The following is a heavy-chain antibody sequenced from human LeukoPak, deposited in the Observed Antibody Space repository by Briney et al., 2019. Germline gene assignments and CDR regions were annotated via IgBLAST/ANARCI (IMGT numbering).Heavy chain of an antibody. J-gene: IGHJ5*02. V-gene: IGHV1-18*01. CDR2: ISPNNGNT. Sequence: GASAKVSSKAACSNFTTIGICWVRHPPGQGLEWMVWISPNNGNTDYHQNVQSRVTMTTDTSTSTAYMELRSLRLDDTAVYYCARGGGGHCSGGSCATSWFDPWGQGTLVTVSS. CDR3: ARGGGGHCSGGSCATSWFDP. D-gene: IGHD2-15*01. CDR1: CSNFTTIG.